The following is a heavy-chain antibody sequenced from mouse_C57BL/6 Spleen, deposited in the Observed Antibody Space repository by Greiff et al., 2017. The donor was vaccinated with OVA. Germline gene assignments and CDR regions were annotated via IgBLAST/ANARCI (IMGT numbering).Heavy chain of an antibody. CDR1: GYTFTSYW. CDR3: GRGRAYTPLLDY. J-gene: IGHJ2*01. V-gene: IGHV1-50*01. CDR2: IDPSDGYT. Sequence: VQLQQPGAELVKPGASVKLSCKASGYTFTSYWMRWVKQRPGQGLEWIGEIDPSDGYTNYNQKFKGKATMTVDTSSSTAYMQLSSLTSEDSAVYYCGRGRAYTPLLDYWGQGTTLTVSS. D-gene: IGHD3-3*01.